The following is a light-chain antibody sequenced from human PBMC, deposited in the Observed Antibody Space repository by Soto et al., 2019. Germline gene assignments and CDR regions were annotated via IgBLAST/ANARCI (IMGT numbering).Light chain of an antibody. Sequence: DIPLTQSPSFLSASVGDRVTITCRASQGISSYLAWYQQKPGKAPKLLIYAASTLQSGVPSRFSGSGSGTEFTLTISSLQPEDFATYYCQQLNSYLGAFGHGTKVDIK. CDR2: AAS. CDR3: QQLNSYLGA. J-gene: IGKJ3*01. CDR1: QGISSY. V-gene: IGKV1-9*01.